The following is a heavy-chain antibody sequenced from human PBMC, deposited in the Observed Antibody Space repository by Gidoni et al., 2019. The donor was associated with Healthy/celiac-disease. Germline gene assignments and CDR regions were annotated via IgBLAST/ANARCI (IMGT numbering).Heavy chain of an antibody. V-gene: IGHV4-39*01. CDR2: IYYSGST. D-gene: IGHD2-15*01. J-gene: IGHJ5*02. CDR3: ARRALEYCSGGSCYGWIDP. Sequence: GKGLEWIGSIYYSGSTYYNPSLKSRVTISVDTSKNQFSLKLSSVTAADTAVYYCARRALEYCSGGSCYGWIDPWGQGTLVTVSS.